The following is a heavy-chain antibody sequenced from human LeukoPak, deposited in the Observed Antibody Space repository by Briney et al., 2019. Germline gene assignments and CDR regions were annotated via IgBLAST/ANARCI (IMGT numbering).Heavy chain of an antibody. CDR3: ARDRGSYSEFDY. D-gene: IGHD1-26*01. V-gene: IGHV3-64*01. J-gene: IGHJ4*02. CDR2: ISSNGGST. Sequence: GGSLRLSCAASGFTFSSYAMHWVRQAPGKGLEYVSAISSNGGSTFYANSVKGRFNISRDNSKNTLYLQMGSLRAEDMAVYYCARDRGSYSEFDYWGQGTLVTVSS. CDR1: GFTFSSYA.